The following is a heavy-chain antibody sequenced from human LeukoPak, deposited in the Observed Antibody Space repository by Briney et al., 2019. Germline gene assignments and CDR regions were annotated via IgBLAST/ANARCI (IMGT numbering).Heavy chain of an antibody. Sequence: GGSLRLSXAASGFTFSSYSMNWVRQAPGKGLEWVSSISSSSSYIYYADSVKGRFTISRDNAKNSLYLQMNSLRAEDTAVYYCASMAACSSTSCPDYWGQGTLVTVSS. V-gene: IGHV3-21*01. CDR1: GFTFSSYS. D-gene: IGHD2-2*01. CDR2: ISSSSSYI. CDR3: ASMAACSSTSCPDY. J-gene: IGHJ4*02.